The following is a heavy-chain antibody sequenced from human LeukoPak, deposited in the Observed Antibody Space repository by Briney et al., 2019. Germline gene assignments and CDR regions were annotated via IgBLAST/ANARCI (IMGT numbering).Heavy chain of an antibody. Sequence: PSETLSLTCTVSGGSVSSGSYHWSWIRQPPGKGLEWIGYIYYSGSTSYNPSLKSRVTISVDTSKNQFSLKLSSVTAADTAVYYCARYVVVTAYFDYWGQGTLVTVSS. V-gene: IGHV4-61*01. CDR2: IYYSGST. CDR1: GGSVSSGSYH. D-gene: IGHD2-21*02. J-gene: IGHJ4*02. CDR3: ARYVVVTAYFDY.